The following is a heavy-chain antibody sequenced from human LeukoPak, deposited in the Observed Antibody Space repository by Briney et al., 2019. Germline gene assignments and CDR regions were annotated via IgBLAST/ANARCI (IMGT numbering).Heavy chain of an antibody. Sequence: SETLSLTCTVSGHSISSGSYWGWIRQPPGKGLEWIGSIHHSGSTYYNPSFKSRVAISVDTSKNHFSLKLSSVTAADTAVYYCARPHCSGGSCFFGNYFDCWGQGTLVTVSS. J-gene: IGHJ4*02. V-gene: IGHV4-38-2*02. CDR3: ARPHCSGGSCFFGNYFDC. CDR1: GHSISSGSY. CDR2: IHHSGST. D-gene: IGHD2-15*01.